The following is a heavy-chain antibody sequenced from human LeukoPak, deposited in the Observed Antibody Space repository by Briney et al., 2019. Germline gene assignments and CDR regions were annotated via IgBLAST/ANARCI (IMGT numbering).Heavy chain of an antibody. CDR3: ARDGYDFWSAGYFDY. CDR2: ISSSGSTI. J-gene: IGHJ4*02. D-gene: IGHD3-3*01. Sequence: GGSLRLSCAASGFTFSDYYMSWIRQAPGKGLEWVSYISSSGSTIYYADSVKDRFTISRDNAKNSLYLQMNSLRAEDTAVYYCARDGYDFWSAGYFDYWGQGTLVTVSS. V-gene: IGHV3-11*04. CDR1: GFTFSDYY.